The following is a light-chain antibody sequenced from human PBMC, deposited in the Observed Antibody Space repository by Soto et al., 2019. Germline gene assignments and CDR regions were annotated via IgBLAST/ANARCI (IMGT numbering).Light chain of an antibody. V-gene: IGLV4-60*02. J-gene: IGLJ3*02. CDR2: LEGSGTY. CDR1: SGHSGYI. CDR3: ETWDSKMV. Sequence: QPVLTQSSSASASLGSSVKLTCTLSSGHSGYIIAWHQQQPGKAPRFLMKLEGSGTYKKGSGAPDRFSGSSSGADRYLTISDLQFEDEADYYCETWDSKMVFGGGTKLTVL.